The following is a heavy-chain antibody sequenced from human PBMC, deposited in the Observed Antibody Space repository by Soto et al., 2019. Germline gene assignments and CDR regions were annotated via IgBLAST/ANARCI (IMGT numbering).Heavy chain of an antibody. CDR2: IYPGDSDT. D-gene: IGHD3-3*01. CDR3: ARSNLRFLGYSYGMDV. V-gene: IGHV5-51*01. Sequence: GESLKISCKGTGYSFTSYWIGWVRQMPGKGLEWMGVIYPGDSDTRYSPSFQGQVTISADKSISTAYLQWSSLKASDTAMYYCARSNLRFLGYSYGMDVWGQGTTVTVSS. J-gene: IGHJ6*02. CDR1: GYSFTSYW.